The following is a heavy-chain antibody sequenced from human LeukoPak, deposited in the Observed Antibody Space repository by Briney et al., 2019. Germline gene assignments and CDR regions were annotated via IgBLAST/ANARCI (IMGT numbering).Heavy chain of an antibody. Sequence: GGSLRLSCTASGFTFSSYAMSWVRQAPGKGLEWVSGISGSGGSTYCADSVKGRFTISRDNSKNTLYLQMNSLRVDDTAVYYCAKDALISFRGAWSQSDYWGRGTLVTVSS. J-gene: IGHJ4*02. D-gene: IGHD3-16*02. CDR3: AKDALISFRGAWSQSDY. CDR2: ISGSGGST. V-gene: IGHV3-23*01. CDR1: GFTFSSYA.